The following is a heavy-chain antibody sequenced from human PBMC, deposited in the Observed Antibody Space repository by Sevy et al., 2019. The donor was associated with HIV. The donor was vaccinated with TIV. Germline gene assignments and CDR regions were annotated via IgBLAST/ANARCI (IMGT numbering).Heavy chain of an antibody. Sequence: ASVKVSCKASGYTFTRYYIHWVRQAPGQGLEWMGIINPGAGSTTYVQKFQGRVTMTRDTSTSTVYMELSSLRSEDAAVYYCAKALGTGSSWGLDYWGQGTLVTVSS. CDR3: AKALGTGSSWGLDY. CDR1: GYTFTRYY. D-gene: IGHD6-13*01. V-gene: IGHV1-46*01. CDR2: INPGAGST. J-gene: IGHJ4*02.